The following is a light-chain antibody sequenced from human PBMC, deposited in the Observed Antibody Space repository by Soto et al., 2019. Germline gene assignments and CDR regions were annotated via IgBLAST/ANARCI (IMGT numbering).Light chain of an antibody. J-gene: IGKJ5*01. Sequence: EIVMTQSPATLSVSPGERATLSCRASQSVSINLAWYQQKPGQAPRLLMYGASTRATGIPARFSGSGSGTEFTLTISSLQSEDFAVHYCQQYHNWPPITFGQGTRLEIK. CDR2: GAS. CDR1: QSVSIN. V-gene: IGKV3D-15*01. CDR3: QQYHNWPPIT.